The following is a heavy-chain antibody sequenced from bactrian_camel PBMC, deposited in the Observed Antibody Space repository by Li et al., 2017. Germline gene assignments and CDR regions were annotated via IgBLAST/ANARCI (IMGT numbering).Heavy chain of an antibody. D-gene: IGHD2*01. CDR1: GYTYNRNC. CDR2: IATGSGNT. Sequence: QLVESGGASVQNGGSLTLSCAASGYTYNRNCMAWFRQAPGKEREGVARIATGSGNTYYADSVKGRFTISQDNAKNTVYLQMNSLKPEDTAMYYCAARGPYCYTKLSVRDFTYWGQGTQVTVS. CDR3: AARGPYCYTKLSVRDFTY. J-gene: IGHJ6*01. V-gene: IGHV3S25*01.